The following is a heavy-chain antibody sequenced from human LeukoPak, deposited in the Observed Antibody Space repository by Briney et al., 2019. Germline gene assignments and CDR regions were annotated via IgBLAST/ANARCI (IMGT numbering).Heavy chain of an antibody. Sequence: GGSLRLSCAASGFTFSTYWMSWVRQAPGKGLEWVANIKQDGSEKYYVDSVKGRFTISRDNAKNSLSLQMDSLRAEDTAVYYCASRAHFWSGPGGWGQGTLVTVSS. CDR1: GFTFSTYW. D-gene: IGHD3-3*02. CDR2: IKQDGSEK. V-gene: IGHV3-7*01. J-gene: IGHJ4*02. CDR3: ASRAHFWSGPGG.